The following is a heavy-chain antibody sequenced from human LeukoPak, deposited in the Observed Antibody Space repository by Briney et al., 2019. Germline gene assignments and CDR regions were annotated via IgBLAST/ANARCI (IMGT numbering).Heavy chain of an antibody. CDR2: ISYDGSNK. J-gene: IGHJ6*02. D-gene: IGHD3-22*01. CDR1: GFTFSSYA. V-gene: IGHV3-30-3*01. Sequence: GRSLRLSCAASGFTFSSYAMHWVRQAPGKGLEWVAVISYDGSNKYYADSVKGRFTIPRDNSKNTLYLQMNSLRAEDAAVYYCASNYYDSSGYYWAPYYYYGMDVWGQGTTVTVSS. CDR3: ASNYYDSSGYYWAPYYYYGMDV.